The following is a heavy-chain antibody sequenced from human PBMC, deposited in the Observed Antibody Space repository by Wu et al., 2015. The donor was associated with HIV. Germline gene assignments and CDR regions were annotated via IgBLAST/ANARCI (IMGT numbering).Heavy chain of an antibody. Sequence: QVQLVQSGAEVKKPGSSVKVSCKASGYTFTSYGISWVRQAPGQRPEWMGWMNPRTGNTGYAQKFQGRVTMTRDTSISTANMELSSLRSEDTAVYYCARQRAYTSGWYIFDYWGQGTLVTVSS. CDR1: GYTFTSYG. CDR2: MNPRTGNT. V-gene: IGHV1-8*01. J-gene: IGHJ4*02. CDR3: ARQRAYTSGWYIFDY. D-gene: IGHD6-19*01.